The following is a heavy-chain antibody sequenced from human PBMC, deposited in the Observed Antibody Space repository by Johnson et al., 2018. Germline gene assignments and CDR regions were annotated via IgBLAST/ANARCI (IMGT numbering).Heavy chain of an antibody. Sequence: QVQLQESGPGLVKPSETLSLTCTVSGGSISSYYWSWIRQPPGKGLEWIGYIYYSGSTNYNPSLKSRFTISVDTCPNQFSLKLNSVTAADTALYYCAGEIGYCSGGSCYPGYYMDVWGKGTGVTVSS. V-gene: IGHV4-59*01. CDR2: IYYSGST. CDR3: AGEIGYCSGGSCYPGYYMDV. CDR1: GGSISSYY. J-gene: IGHJ6*03. D-gene: IGHD2-15*01.